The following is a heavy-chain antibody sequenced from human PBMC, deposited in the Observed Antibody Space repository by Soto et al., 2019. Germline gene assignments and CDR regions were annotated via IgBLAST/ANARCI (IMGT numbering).Heavy chain of an antibody. CDR2: INPNSGGT. V-gene: IGHV1-2*04. Sequence: ASVKVSCKASGYTFTGYYMHWVRQAPGQGLEWMGWINPNSGGTNYAQKFQGWVTMTRDTSISTAYMELSRLRSDDTAVYYCARDGSYSGYDWGTDGIYYFDYWGQGTLVTVSS. CDR1: GYTFTGYY. CDR3: ARDGSYSGYDWGTDGIYYFDY. J-gene: IGHJ4*02. D-gene: IGHD5-12*01.